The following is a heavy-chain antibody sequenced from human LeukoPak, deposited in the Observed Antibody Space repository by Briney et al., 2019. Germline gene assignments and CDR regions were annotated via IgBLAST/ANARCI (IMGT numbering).Heavy chain of an antibody. Sequence: ASVKVSCKVSGYTLTELSMHWVRQAPGKGLEWMGGFDPEDGETIYAQKFQGRVTMTEDTSTDTAYMELSSLRSEDTAVYYCATDLPYYYGSGSYYPWGQGTLATVSS. CDR3: ATDLPYYYGSGSYYP. J-gene: IGHJ5*02. CDR1: GYTLTELS. CDR2: FDPEDGET. D-gene: IGHD3-10*01. V-gene: IGHV1-24*01.